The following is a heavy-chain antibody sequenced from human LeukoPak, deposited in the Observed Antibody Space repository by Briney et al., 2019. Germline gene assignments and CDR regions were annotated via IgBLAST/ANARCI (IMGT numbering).Heavy chain of an antibody. CDR3: AKSVDIDWFDP. J-gene: IGHJ5*01. D-gene: IGHD2-2*03. CDR2: IYHSGST. Sequence: TSETLSRTGAVSGYSISSGYYWGWTRQHPGKGLEWIGSIYHSGSTYYNPSLKSRVTISVDTSKNQFSLKLSSVTAADTAVYYCAKSVDIDWFDPWGEGTVVTVSS. CDR1: GYSISSGYY. V-gene: IGHV4-38-2*01.